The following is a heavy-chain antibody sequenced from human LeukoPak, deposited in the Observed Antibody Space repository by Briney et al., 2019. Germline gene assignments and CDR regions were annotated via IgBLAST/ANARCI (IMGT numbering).Heavy chain of an antibody. V-gene: IGHV1-69*13. J-gene: IGHJ4*02. CDR1: GGTFSSYA. CDR2: IIPIFGTA. Sequence: SVKVSCKASGGTFSSYAIIWVRQAPGQGLEWMGGIIPIFGTANYAQKFQGRVTITADESTSTAYMELSSLRSEDTAVYYCAREKGGGLQGGFDYWGQGTLVTVSS. D-gene: IGHD3-16*01. CDR3: AREKGGGLQGGFDY.